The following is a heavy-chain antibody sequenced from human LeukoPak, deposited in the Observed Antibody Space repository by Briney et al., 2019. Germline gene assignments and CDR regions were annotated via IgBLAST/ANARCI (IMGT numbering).Heavy chain of an antibody. CDR2: IYYSGST. D-gene: IGHD6-19*01. CDR1: GGSITSSY. Sequence: PSETLSLTCTVSGGSITSSYWSWVRQPPGKGLEWIGYIYYSGSTNYNPSLKSRVTISVDTSKNQFSLKLSSVTAADTAVYYCARWSSRSSGWPYYYYGMDVWGQGTTVTVSS. J-gene: IGHJ6*02. CDR3: ARWSSRSSGWPYYYYGMDV. V-gene: IGHV4-59*08.